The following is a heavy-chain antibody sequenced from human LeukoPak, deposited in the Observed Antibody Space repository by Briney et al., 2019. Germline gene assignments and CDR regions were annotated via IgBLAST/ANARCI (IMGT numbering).Heavy chain of an antibody. D-gene: IGHD4-17*01. V-gene: IGHV1-8*03. CDR2: MNPNSGNT. CDR3: ARDGYGDYGLYYYYYMDV. Sequence: GASVKVSCKASGYTFTSYDINWVRQATGQGLEWMGWMNPNSGNTGYAQKFQGRVTITRNTSISTAYMELSSLRSEDTAVYYCARDGYGDYGLYYYYYMDVWGKGTTVTVSS. J-gene: IGHJ6*03. CDR1: GYTFTSYD.